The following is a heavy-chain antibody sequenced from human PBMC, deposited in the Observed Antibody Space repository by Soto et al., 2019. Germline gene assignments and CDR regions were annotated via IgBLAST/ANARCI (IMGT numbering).Heavy chain of an antibody. CDR2: VENSGST. J-gene: IGHJ5*02. CDR1: CGSVSSESYY. V-gene: IGHV4-61*01. D-gene: IGHD2-21*01. Sequence: SETLSLTCSVSCGSVSSESYYWSWIRQTPGKGLEWIGNVENSGSTKYNPSLKSRVTISVDTSKNQFSLKLSSVTGADTAVYYCARERGDSHWIDPWGQGTLVTVSS. CDR3: ARERGDSHWIDP.